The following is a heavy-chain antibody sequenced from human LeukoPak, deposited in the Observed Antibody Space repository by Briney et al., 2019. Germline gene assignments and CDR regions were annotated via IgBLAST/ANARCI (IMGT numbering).Heavy chain of an antibody. CDR1: GGSIDSTSYY. CDR2: TYYRANT. J-gene: IGHJ5*02. Sequence: KPSGTLSLTCTVSGGSIDSTSYYWGWFRQPPGKGPEWIGTTYYRANTYYNPSLTSRVSISVDTSKRQFSLRLTSVTAADTAVYYCARSRITIFGVVFGRYNWFDPWGQGTLVTVSS. D-gene: IGHD3-3*01. V-gene: IGHV4-39*01. CDR3: ARSRITIFGVVFGRYNWFDP.